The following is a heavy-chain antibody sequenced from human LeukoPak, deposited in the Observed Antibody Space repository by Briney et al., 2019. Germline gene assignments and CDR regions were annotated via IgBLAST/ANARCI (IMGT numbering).Heavy chain of an antibody. CDR2: INDDESEK. V-gene: IGHV3-7*01. CDR3: ARVSTRSGTTYYFDY. CDR1: GFTFDYW. D-gene: IGHD3-10*01. J-gene: IGHJ4*02. Sequence: GGSLRLSCVGYGFTFDYWMSWVRQAPGKGLEWVANINDDESEKYYVDSVKGRFTVSRDNARSSLFLQMNNLNAEDTAIYFCARVSTRSGTTYYFDYWGQGTLVTVSS.